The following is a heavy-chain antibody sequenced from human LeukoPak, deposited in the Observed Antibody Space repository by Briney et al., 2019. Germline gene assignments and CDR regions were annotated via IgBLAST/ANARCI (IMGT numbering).Heavy chain of an antibody. Sequence: PGGSLRVSCAASGFTFRGYARSWVRQAPGKGLEWVSAISGSGGSTYYADSVKGRFTISRDNSKNTLYLQMNSLRAEDTAVYYCAKYSSSWYRDYFDYWGQGTLVTVSS. D-gene: IGHD6-13*01. CDR1: GFTFRGYA. V-gene: IGHV3-23*01. J-gene: IGHJ4*02. CDR2: ISGSGGST. CDR3: AKYSSSWYRDYFDY.